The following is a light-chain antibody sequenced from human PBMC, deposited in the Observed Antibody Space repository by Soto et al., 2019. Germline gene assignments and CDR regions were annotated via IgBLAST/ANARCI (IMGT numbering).Light chain of an antibody. V-gene: IGLV2-8*02. CDR2: EVT. Sequence: SELTRAPSASRAAGQAVTITNPGTSSDVGGYDYVSWYQQHPGRAPKLIIFEVTKRPSGVPDRFSGSKSANTASLTVSGLQAEDEADYYCYSYAGNKYVFGTGTKVTVL. J-gene: IGLJ1*01. CDR3: YSYAGNKYV. CDR1: SSDVGGYDY.